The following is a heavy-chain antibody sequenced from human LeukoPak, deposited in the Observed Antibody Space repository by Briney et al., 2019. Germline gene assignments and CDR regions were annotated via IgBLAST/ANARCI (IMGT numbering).Heavy chain of an antibody. CDR1: GFTFSSYA. CDR2: ISYDGSNK. Sequence: GGSLRLSCAASGFTFSSYAMHWVRQAPGKGLEWVAVISYDGSNKYYADSVKGRFTISRDNSKNTLYLQMNSLRAEDTAVYYCARGFGGGELLDWGQGTLVTVSS. CDR3: ARGFGGGELLD. D-gene: IGHD1-26*01. V-gene: IGHV3-30-3*01. J-gene: IGHJ4*02.